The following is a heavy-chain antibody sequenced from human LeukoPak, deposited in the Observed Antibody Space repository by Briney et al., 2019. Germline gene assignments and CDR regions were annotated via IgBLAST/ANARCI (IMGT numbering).Heavy chain of an antibody. CDR3: AIAYIDYDIFTGYGDY. V-gene: IGHV5-51*01. CDR2: IYPDDSDT. D-gene: IGHD3-9*01. J-gene: IGHJ4*02. CDR1: GYSFTSYW. Sequence: GESLKIYCKGSGYSFTSYWIAWVRQIPGKGLEWMGIIYPDDSDTRYSPSFQGEVTISADKSISTAYLQWSSLKAADTAMYYCAIAYIDYDIFTGYGDYWGQGTLVTVSS.